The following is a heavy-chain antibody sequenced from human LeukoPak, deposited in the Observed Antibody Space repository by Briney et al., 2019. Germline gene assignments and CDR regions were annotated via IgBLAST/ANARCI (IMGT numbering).Heavy chain of an antibody. CDR3: AKDYYDYVWGSYRPRYFDY. V-gene: IGHV3-23*01. J-gene: IGHJ4*02. CDR2: ISGSGGST. Sequence: GGSLRLSCAASGFTFSSYAMSWVRQAPGKGLEWVSAISGSGGSTYYADSVKGRFTIPRDNSKNTLYLQMNSLRAEDTAVYYCAKDYYDYVWGSYRPRYFDYWGQGTLVTVSS. CDR1: GFTFSSYA. D-gene: IGHD3-16*02.